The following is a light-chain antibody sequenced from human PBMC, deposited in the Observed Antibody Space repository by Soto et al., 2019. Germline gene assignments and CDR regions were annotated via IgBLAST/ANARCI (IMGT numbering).Light chain of an antibody. CDR3: QQYYRPWT. Sequence: DIVMTQSPDSLAVSLGERATINCKSSQSVLYSSNNKNYLAWYQQKPGQPPKLLIYWASTRESGVPDRFSGSGSWTDFNLTISSLQAEDVAVYYCQQYYRPWTFGQGTKVEIK. V-gene: IGKV4-1*01. J-gene: IGKJ1*01. CDR1: QSVLYSSNNKNY. CDR2: WAS.